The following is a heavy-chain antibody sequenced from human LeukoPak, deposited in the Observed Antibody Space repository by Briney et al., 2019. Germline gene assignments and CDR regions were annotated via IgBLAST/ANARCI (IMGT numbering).Heavy chain of an antibody. V-gene: IGHV4-39*01. D-gene: IGHD3-22*01. CDR3: AKSATKYYYDSSGPQDP. CDR2: IYYSGST. J-gene: IGHJ5*02. CDR1: GDSVSSSSYY. Sequence: SETLSLTCTVSGDSVSSSSYYWGWIRQPPGKGLEWIGSIYYSGSTYYNPSLKSRVTISVDTSKNQFSLKLSSVTAADTAVYYCAKSATKYYYDSSGPQDPWGQGTLVTVSS.